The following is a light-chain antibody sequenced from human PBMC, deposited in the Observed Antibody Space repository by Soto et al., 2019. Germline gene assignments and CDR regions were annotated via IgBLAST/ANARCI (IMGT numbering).Light chain of an antibody. CDR2: DAS. Sequence: DIQMTQSPSSLSASVGDRVTITCQASQDIINDLNWYQQKPGKAPKLLIYDASNLETGVQSRFSGSGSGTDFTFTISSLQPEDIATYYCQQYDNLLFTFGPGTKVDIK. CDR3: QQYDNLLFT. J-gene: IGKJ3*01. V-gene: IGKV1-33*01. CDR1: QDIIND.